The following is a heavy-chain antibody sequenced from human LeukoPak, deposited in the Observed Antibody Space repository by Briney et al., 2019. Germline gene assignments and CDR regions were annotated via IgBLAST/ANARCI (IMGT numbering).Heavy chain of an antibody. Sequence: SETLSLTCGVSGASVSSIGYSWSWIRQLPGRGLEWIGYIYQSGSASYNPSLQSRVTISIDKSKNQFSLNLSSVTAADTAVYYCARDRAVRGLKGYYFDYWGQGIQVIVSS. D-gene: IGHD3-10*01. V-gene: IGHV4-30-2*01. J-gene: IGHJ4*02. CDR2: IYQSGSA. CDR3: ARDRAVRGLKGYYFDY. CDR1: GASVSSIGYS.